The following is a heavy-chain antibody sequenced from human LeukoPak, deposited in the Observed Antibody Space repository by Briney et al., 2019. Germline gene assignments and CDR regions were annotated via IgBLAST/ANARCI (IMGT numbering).Heavy chain of an antibody. V-gene: IGHV3-23*01. Sequence: GGSLRLSCAASGFTFSSSAMSWVRQVPGKGLEWVSGISASGGSTYYADSVRGRFTISRDGSKNTLYLQLNSLRTEDTAIYYCVREREGSNSEHWGQGTLVTVSS. CDR1: GFTFSSSA. CDR2: ISASGGST. CDR3: VREREGSNSEH. D-gene: IGHD1-26*01. J-gene: IGHJ1*01.